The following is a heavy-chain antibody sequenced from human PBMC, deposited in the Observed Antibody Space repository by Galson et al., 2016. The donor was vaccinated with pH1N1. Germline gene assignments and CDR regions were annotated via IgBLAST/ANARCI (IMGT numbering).Heavy chain of an antibody. CDR1: GFTFDDYT. J-gene: IGHJ4*02. CDR3: GKGLGHKWWLVDY. Sequence: SLRLSCAASGFTFDDYTMHWVRQAPGKGLEWVSLITWDGTTLYADSMRGRFTISRDNSKNSLYLQMNSLGTEDTAFYYCGKGLGHKWWLVDYWGQGTLVTVSS. D-gene: IGHD6-19*01. V-gene: IGHV3-43*01. CDR2: ITWDGTT.